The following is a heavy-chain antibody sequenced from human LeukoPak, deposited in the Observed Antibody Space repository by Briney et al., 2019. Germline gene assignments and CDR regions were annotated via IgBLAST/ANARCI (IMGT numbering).Heavy chain of an antibody. CDR2: IHYNGNT. Sequence: SETLSLTCTVSGGSISSYYWTWIRQTPGKGLEWIAYIHYNGNTKSNPSLKSRVTISLDTSKNQFSLKLSSVTAADTAVYYCARDRAAAGRSFDNWGQGTLVSVSS. CDR3: ARDRAAAGRSFDN. CDR1: GGSISSYY. V-gene: IGHV4-59*01. D-gene: IGHD6-13*01. J-gene: IGHJ4*02.